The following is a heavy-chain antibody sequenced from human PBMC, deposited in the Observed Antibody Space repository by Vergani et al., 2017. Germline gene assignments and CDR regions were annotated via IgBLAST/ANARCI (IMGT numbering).Heavy chain of an antibody. J-gene: IGHJ4*02. CDR3: ARQLGDFWSGSSIDY. CDR1: GYTFTVYY. D-gene: IGHD3-3*01. Sequence: QVQLVQSGAEVKKPGASVKVSCKASGYTFTVYYIHWVRQAPGQGLEWMGRINPNSGDTNYEQKFQGRVTMTRDTSISTAYMELSRLRSDDTAVYYCARQLGDFWSGSSIDYWGRGTLVTVSS. V-gene: IGHV1-2*06. CDR2: INPNSGDT.